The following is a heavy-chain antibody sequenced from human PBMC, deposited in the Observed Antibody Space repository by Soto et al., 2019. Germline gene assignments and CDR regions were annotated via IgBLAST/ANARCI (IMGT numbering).Heavy chain of an antibody. J-gene: IGHJ5*02. V-gene: IGHV3-30*04. D-gene: IGHD6-19*01. CDR3: ARDMYSSDYFVKWFEP. CDR2: ISKDGMNK. CDR1: GFSFSSYA. Sequence: QVRLVESGGGVVQPGRSLRLSCTASGFSFSSYAMYWFRQPPGKGLEWVAVISKDGMNKNYADSVKGRVTVSRDNANYSVDLQLNNLRGEETAMYYCARDMYSSDYFVKWFEPWGQGTLVTVSS.